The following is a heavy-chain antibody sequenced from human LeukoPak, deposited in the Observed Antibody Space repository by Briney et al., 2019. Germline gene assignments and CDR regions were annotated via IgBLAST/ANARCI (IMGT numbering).Heavy chain of an antibody. V-gene: IGHV3-20*04. CDR3: AKVLRRDYYDSSGYYYEDAFDI. CDR1: GFTFDDYG. CDR2: INWNGGST. Sequence: GGSLRLSCAASGFTFDDYGMSWVRQAPGKGLEWVSGINWNGGSTGYADSVKGRFTISRDNAKNSLFLQMDSLRAEDTAVYYCAKVLRRDYYDSSGYYYEDAFDIWGQGTMVTVSS. J-gene: IGHJ3*02. D-gene: IGHD3-22*01.